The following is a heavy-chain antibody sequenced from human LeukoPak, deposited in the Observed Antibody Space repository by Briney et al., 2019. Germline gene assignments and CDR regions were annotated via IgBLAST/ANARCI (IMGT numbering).Heavy chain of an antibody. Sequence: ASVKVSCKASGYTFTSYYMHWVRQAPGQGLEWMGIINPSGGSTSYAQKFQGRVTMTRDTSTSTVYMELSSLRSDDTAVYYCAVDCGTTTCYTGYWGQGTQVTVSS. CDR3: AVDCGTTTCYTGY. CDR1: GYTFTSYY. D-gene: IGHD2-2*02. J-gene: IGHJ4*02. CDR2: INPSGGST. V-gene: IGHV1-46*01.